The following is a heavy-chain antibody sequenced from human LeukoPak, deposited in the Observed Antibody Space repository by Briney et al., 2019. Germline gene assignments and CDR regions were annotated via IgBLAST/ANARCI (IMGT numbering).Heavy chain of an antibody. V-gene: IGHV1-2*02. J-gene: IGHJ4*02. CDR2: ISRYSGAT. CDR3: VIGAGGNSDVGSFDY. Sequence: ASVKVSCKASGYIFSDYYIHWVRQAPGRGFEWMGWISRYSGATKLAQKFQGRVTLTRDTSISTAYVELSNLASDDTGVYYCVIGAGGNSDVGSFDYGAREP. CDR1: GYIFSDYY. D-gene: IGHD3-16*01.